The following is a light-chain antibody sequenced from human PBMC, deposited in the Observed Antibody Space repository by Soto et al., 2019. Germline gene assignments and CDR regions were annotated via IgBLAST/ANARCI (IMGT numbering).Light chain of an antibody. CDR1: QRVSSGY. J-gene: IGKJ5*01. V-gene: IGKV3-20*01. Sequence: EVVLTQSPGTLSLSPGERATLSCRASQRVSSGYLAWYQQKPGQAPRLLIYGASSRATGIPDRFSGRGSGTDFTLTISRLEPEDFAVYYCQQYGNSPITFGQGTRLEIK. CDR2: GAS. CDR3: QQYGNSPIT.